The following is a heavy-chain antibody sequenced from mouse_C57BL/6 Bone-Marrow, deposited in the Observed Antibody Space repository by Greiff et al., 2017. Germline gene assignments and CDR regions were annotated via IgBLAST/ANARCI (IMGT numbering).Heavy chain of an antibody. D-gene: IGHD2-4*01. CDR1: GYTFTGYW. J-gene: IGHJ3*01. CDR3: AREGVYDYGGWFAY. CDR2: ILPGGGST. Sequence: QVQLQQSGAELMKPGASVKLSCKATGYTFTGYWIEWVKQRPGHGLEWIGEILPGGGSTNYNEKFKGKATFTADTSSSTAYMQLSSLTTEDSAIYYCAREGVYDYGGWFAYWGQGTLVTVSA. V-gene: IGHV1-9*01.